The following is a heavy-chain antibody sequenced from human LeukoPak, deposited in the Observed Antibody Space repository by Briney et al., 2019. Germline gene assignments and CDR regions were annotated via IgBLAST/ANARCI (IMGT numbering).Heavy chain of an antibody. D-gene: IGHD4-17*01. CDR3: TRLHPYDYGDYSFDS. CDR2: IYHSGST. J-gene: IGHJ4*02. Sequence: SETLSLTCAVSGDSISSSNWWSWVRQPPGKGLEWIGEIYHSGSTNYNPSLKSRVTISVDRSKNQFSLKLSSVTAADTAIYYCTRLHPYDYGDYSFDSWGQGTLVTVSS. V-gene: IGHV4-4*02. CDR1: GDSISSSNW.